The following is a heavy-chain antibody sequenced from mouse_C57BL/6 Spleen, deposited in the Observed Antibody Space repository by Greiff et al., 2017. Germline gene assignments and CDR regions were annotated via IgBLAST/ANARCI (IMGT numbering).Heavy chain of an antibody. J-gene: IGHJ3*01. CDR1: GYSFTDYN. CDR3: ASSGYYGSSYDGY. CDR2: INPNYGTT. Sequence: EVQRVESGPELVKPGASVKLSCKASGYSFTDYNMNGVKQSNGKGLEWIGVINPNYGTTNYNQKFKGKATLTVDQSSSTAYMQLNSLTSEDSAVYYCASSGYYGSSYDGYWGQGTLVTVSA. V-gene: IGHV1-39*01. D-gene: IGHD1-1*01.